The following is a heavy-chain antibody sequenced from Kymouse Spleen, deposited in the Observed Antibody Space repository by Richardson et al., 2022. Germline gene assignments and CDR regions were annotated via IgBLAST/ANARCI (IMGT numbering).Heavy chain of an antibody. Sequence: EVQLVESGGGLVQPGGSLRLSCAASGFTFSSYWMHWVRQAPGKGLVWVSRINSDGSSTSYADSVKGRFTISRDNAKNTLYLQMNSLRAEDTAVYYCARDIVVVPAAHYYYYGMDVWGQGTTVTVSS. D-gene: IGHD2-2*02. J-gene: IGHJ6*02. CDR1: GFTFSSYW. CDR2: INSDGSST. CDR3: ARDIVVVPAAHYYYYGMDV. V-gene: IGHV3-74*01.